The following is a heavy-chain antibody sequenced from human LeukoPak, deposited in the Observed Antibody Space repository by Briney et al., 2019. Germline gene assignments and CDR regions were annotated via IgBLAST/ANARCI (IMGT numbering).Heavy chain of an antibody. Sequence: GGSLRLSCAASGFTFSSYAMHWVRQASGKGLEWVAVISYDGSNKYYADSVKGRFTISRDNSKNTLYLQMNSLRAEDTAVYYCARDSHPQAAGEEEYVDYWGQGTLVTVSS. CDR1: GFTFSSYA. CDR2: ISYDGSNK. D-gene: IGHD6-6*01. V-gene: IGHV3-30-3*01. CDR3: ARDSHPQAAGEEEYVDY. J-gene: IGHJ4*02.